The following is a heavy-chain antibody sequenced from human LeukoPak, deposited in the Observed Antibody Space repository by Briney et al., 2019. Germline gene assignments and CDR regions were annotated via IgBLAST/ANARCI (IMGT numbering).Heavy chain of an antibody. CDR2: IYYSGST. D-gene: IGHD6-19*01. V-gene: IGHV4-59*01. CDR1: GGSISSYY. J-gene: IGHJ2*01. CDR3: ARLSRSSGWYPRYFDL. Sequence: SETLSLTCTVSGGSISSYYWSWIRQPPGKGLEWIGYIYYSGSTNYNPSLKSRVTISVDTSKNHFSLKLSSVTAADTAVYYCARLSRSSGWYPRYFDLWGRGTLVTVSS.